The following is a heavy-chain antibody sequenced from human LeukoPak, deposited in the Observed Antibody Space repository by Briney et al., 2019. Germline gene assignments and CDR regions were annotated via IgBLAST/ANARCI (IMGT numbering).Heavy chain of an antibody. CDR2: ISYDGNHK. D-gene: IGHD2-15*01. Sequence: GGSVRLSCAASGFTFSSYAMNWVRQAPGKGLEWVAVISYDGNHKYYAESVKGRFPISRDNSKNTLYLQMNSLRAEDTAVYYCARDASICSGGSCYSSVVDYWGQGTLVTISS. CDR3: ARDASICSGGSCYSSVVDY. J-gene: IGHJ4*02. V-gene: IGHV3-30*04. CDR1: GFTFSSYA.